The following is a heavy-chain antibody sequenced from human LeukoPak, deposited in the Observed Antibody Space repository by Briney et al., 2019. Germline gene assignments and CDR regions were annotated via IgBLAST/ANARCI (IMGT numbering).Heavy chain of an antibody. CDR1: GYNFNRYT. CDR3: ARVSDTSMVTPGFDS. Sequence: ASVKVSRKTSGYNFNRYTITWVRQAPGQGLEWMGWVSTSNGDTNYAENFRGRLTMTTETVTKTAYMELRRLRSGDTAIYFCARVSDTSMVTPGFDSWGQGTLVTVSS. D-gene: IGHD5-18*01. V-gene: IGHV1-18*01. J-gene: IGHJ4*02. CDR2: VSTSNGDT.